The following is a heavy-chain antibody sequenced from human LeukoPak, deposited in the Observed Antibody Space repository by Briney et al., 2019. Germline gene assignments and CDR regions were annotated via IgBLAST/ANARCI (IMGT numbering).Heavy chain of an antibody. Sequence: SETLSLTCTVSGGSISSYYWSWIRQPPGKGLEWIGYIYTSGSTNYNPSLKSRVTISVDTSKNQFSLKLSSVTAADTAVYYCARLGQMGQLLLGYYYYMDVWGKGTTVTVSS. CDR1: GGSISSYY. CDR3: ARLGQMGQLLLGYYYYMDV. J-gene: IGHJ6*03. CDR2: IYTSGST. V-gene: IGHV4-4*09. D-gene: IGHD2-2*01.